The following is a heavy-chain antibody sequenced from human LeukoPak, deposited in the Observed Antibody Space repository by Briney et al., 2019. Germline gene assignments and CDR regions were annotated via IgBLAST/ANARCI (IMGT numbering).Heavy chain of an antibody. Sequence: GGSLRLSCAASGFTFSSYGMHWVRQAPSKGLEWVAVIWYDGSNKYYGDSVKGRFTISRDNSKNTLYLQMNSLRAEDTAVYYCARRFGELVDYWGQGTLVTVSS. V-gene: IGHV3-33*01. CDR3: ARRFGELVDY. CDR1: GFTFSSYG. D-gene: IGHD3-10*01. J-gene: IGHJ4*02. CDR2: IWYDGSNK.